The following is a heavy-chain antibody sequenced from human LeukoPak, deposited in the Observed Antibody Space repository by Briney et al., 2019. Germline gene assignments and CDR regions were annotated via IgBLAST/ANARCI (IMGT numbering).Heavy chain of an antibody. J-gene: IGHJ4*02. CDR1: GGSISSSSYY. Sequence: SETLSLTFTVSGGSISSSSYYWGWIRQPPGKGLEWIGSIYYSGSTYYNPSLKSRVTISVDTSKNQFSLKLSSVTAADTAVYYCARVVGSYYYGSGSYVADYWGQGTLVTVSS. CDR2: IYYSGST. CDR3: ARVVGSYYYGSGSYVADY. D-gene: IGHD3-10*01. V-gene: IGHV4-39*07.